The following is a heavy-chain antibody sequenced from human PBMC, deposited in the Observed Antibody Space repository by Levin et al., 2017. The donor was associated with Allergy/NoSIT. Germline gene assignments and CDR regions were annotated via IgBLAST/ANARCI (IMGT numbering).Heavy chain of an antibody. J-gene: IGHJ6*03. D-gene: IGHD6-25*01. V-gene: IGHV7-4-1*02. CDR3: ARERRLSLYYDFYSMDV. CDR2: INTNTGNP. CDR1: GYSSTPHA. Sequence: ASVKVSCKASGYSSTPHAINWVRQAPGQGLEWLGWINTNTGNPTYARGFTGRFVFSLDTSVNTTYLQISSLKAEDTAVYYCARERRLSLYYDFYSMDVWGEGTTVTVSS.